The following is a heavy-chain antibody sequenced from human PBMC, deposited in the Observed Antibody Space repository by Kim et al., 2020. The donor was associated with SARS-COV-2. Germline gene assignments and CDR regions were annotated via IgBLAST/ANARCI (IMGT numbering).Heavy chain of an antibody. D-gene: IGHD4-17*01. CDR3: AREGKAPRVYGDHRGFQ. V-gene: IGHV3-30-3*01. CDR2: ISYDGSNK. CDR1: GFTFSSYA. J-gene: IGHJ1*01. Sequence: GGSLRLSCAASGFTFSSYAMHWVRQAPGKGLEWVAVISYDGSNKYYADSVKGRFTISRDNSKNTLYLQMNSLRAEDTAVYYCAREGKAPRVYGDHRGFQ.